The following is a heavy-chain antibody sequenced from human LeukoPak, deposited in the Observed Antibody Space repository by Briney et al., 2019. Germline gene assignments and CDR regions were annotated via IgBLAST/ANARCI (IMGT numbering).Heavy chain of an antibody. D-gene: IGHD2-2*02. CDR3: AKGYCRGISCYSDY. Sequence: GGSLRLSCAASGFAFSSQAMGWVRQAPGKGLEWVSVISDSGSLTYYADSVKGRFTISRDNSKLTLFLQMNSLRAEDTAVYYCAKGYCRGISCYSDYWGQGTLVTVSS. CDR2: ISDSGSLT. V-gene: IGHV3-23*01. J-gene: IGHJ4*02. CDR1: GFAFSSQA.